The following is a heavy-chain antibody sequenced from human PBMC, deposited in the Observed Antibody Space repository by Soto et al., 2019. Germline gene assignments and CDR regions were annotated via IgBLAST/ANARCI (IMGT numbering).Heavy chain of an antibody. CDR2: INGYNGNT. CDR3: AASTATSSL. Sequence: QVQLVQSGAEVKKPGASAKVSCKASGYSFTNYGFSWVRQAPGQGLEWMGWINGYNGNTNYAPKLQGRFTMTTDTSTSTAYMELGSLTSDDTAVYFCAASTATSSLWGQGTLVTVSS. CDR1: GYSFTNYG. D-gene: IGHD1-1*01. V-gene: IGHV1-18*01. J-gene: IGHJ4*02.